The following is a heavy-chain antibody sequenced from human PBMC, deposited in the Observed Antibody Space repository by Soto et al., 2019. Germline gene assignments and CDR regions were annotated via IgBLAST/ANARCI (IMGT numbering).Heavy chain of an antibody. Sequence: GASVKVSCEASGYTFTSYAMHWVRQAPGQRLEWMGWINAGNGNTKYSQKFQGRVTITRDTSASTAYMELNSLRAEDTAVYYCARDVESHALVAAAATGYYYYGMDVWGQGTTVTVSS. CDR3: ARDVESHALVAAAATGYYYYGMDV. V-gene: IGHV1-3*01. J-gene: IGHJ6*02. D-gene: IGHD6-13*01. CDR1: GYTFTSYA. CDR2: INAGNGNT.